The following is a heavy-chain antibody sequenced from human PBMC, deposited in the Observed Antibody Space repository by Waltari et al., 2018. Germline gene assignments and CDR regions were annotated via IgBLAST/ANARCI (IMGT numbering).Heavy chain of an antibody. CDR2: INPNSGGT. CDR3: AREETGGLLWFRENWFDP. J-gene: IGHJ5*02. V-gene: IGHV1-2*06. Sequence: QVQLVQSGAEVKKPGASVKVSCKASGYTFTGYYMHWVRQAPGQGLEWMGRINPNSGGTNYAQKFQGRVTMTRDTSISTAYMELSRLRSDDTAVYYCAREETGGLLWFRENWFDPWGQGTLVIVSS. D-gene: IGHD3-10*01. CDR1: GYTFTGYY.